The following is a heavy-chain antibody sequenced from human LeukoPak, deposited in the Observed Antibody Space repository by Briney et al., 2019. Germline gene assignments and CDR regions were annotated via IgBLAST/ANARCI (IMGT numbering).Heavy chain of an antibody. CDR2: ISASGGST. CDR3: AKREVVVDAAYYFDY. D-gene: IGHD2-15*01. J-gene: IGHJ4*02. CDR1: GFTFSSSA. V-gene: IGHV3-23*01. Sequence: GGSLRLSCAASGFTFSSSAMSWVRQVPGKGLEWVSGISASGGSTSYADSVRGRFTISRDNSKNTLYLQMNSLRAEDTAVYYCAKREVVVDAAYYFDYWGQGTLVTVSS.